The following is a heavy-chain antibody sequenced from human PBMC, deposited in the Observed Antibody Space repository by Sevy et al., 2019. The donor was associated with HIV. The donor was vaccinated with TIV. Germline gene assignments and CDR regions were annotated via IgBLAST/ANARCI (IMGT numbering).Heavy chain of an antibody. D-gene: IGHD4-17*01. V-gene: IGHV1-69*13. CDR3: ARDLHYGGNSPLFDY. CDR1: GGTFSSYA. Sequence: ASVKVSCKASGGTFSSYAISWVRQAPGQGLEWMGGIIPIFGTANYAQKFQGRVTITADESTSTAYMELSSLRSEDTAVYYCARDLHYGGNSPLFDYWGQGTLVTVSS. J-gene: IGHJ4*02. CDR2: IIPIFGTA.